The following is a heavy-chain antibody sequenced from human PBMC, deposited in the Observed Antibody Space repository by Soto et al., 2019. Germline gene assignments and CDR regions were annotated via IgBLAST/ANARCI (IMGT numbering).Heavy chain of an antibody. CDR1: GDSVSSNSAA. D-gene: IGHD3-22*01. Sequence: SQTLSLTCAISGDSVSSNSAAWNWIRPSPSRGLEWLGRTYYRSKWYNDYAVSVKSRITINPDTSKNQFSLQLNSVTPEDTAVYYCARDGYYYDSSGYYSFDYWGQGTLVTVSS. V-gene: IGHV6-1*01. J-gene: IGHJ4*02. CDR3: ARDGYYYDSSGYYSFDY. CDR2: TYYRSKWYN.